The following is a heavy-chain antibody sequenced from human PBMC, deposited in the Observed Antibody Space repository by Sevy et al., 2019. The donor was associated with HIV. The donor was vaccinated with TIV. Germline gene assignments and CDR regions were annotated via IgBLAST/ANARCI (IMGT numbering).Heavy chain of an antibody. CDR2: IKSKTDGGTT. Sequence: GGSLRLSCAASGFTFSNAWMSWVRQAPGKGLEWVGRIKSKTDGGTTDYAGPGKGRFTISRDDSKNTLDLQMNSLKTEETAVYYCTTVGLEQPYYYYGMDVWGQGTTVTVSS. D-gene: IGHD1-1*01. CDR3: TTVGLEQPYYYYGMDV. CDR1: GFTFSNAW. V-gene: IGHV3-15*01. J-gene: IGHJ6*02.